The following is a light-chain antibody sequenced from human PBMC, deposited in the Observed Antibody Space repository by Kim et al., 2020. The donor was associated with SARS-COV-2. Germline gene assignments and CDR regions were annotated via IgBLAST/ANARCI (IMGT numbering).Light chain of an antibody. J-gene: IGKJ1*01. CDR1: QVIRND. Sequence: DIQMTQSPSSLSASVGDRVTITCRASQVIRNDLGWYQQKPGKAPKCLIYGASILQSGVPSRFSDSGSGTEFTLTISSLQPEDFATCFWVQQSGHPRTYGQGTKVDIK. CDR2: GAS. V-gene: IGKV1-17*01. CDR3: VQQSGHPRT.